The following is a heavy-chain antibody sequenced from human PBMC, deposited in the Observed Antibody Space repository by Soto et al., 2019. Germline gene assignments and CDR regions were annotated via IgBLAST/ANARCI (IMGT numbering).Heavy chain of an antibody. CDR3: AKDEVSRKYYGHSLDV. V-gene: IGHV3-33*03. CDR2: IWYDGSGQ. D-gene: IGHD4-17*01. J-gene: IGHJ6*02. CDR1: GFTFSNYG. Sequence: ESGGGLVQPGRSLRLSCVVSGFTFSNYGMHWVRQAPGKGLEWVADIWYDGSGQRYAGSVQGPFTISRDNAKNTLYLQINSLRVEDTAVYYCAKDEVSRKYYGHSLDVWGPATTVTVSS.